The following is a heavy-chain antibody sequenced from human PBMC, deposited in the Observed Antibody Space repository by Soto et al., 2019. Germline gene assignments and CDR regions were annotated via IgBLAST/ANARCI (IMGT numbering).Heavy chain of an antibody. CDR3: ARGYSHYYGSSGPSNDY. CDR2: ISAYNGNT. J-gene: IGHJ4*02. V-gene: IGHV1-18*01. D-gene: IGHD3-22*01. Sequence: ASVKVSCKASGYTFTSYGISWVRQAPGQGLEWMGWISAYNGNTNYAQKLQGRVTMTTDTSTSTAYMELRSLRSDDTAVYYCARGYSHYYGSSGPSNDYWGQGTLVTGSS. CDR1: GYTFTSYG.